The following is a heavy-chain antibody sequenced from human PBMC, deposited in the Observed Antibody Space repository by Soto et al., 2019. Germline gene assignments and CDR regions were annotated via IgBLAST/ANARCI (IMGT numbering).Heavy chain of an antibody. CDR3: ARGGVSGDWFDP. CDR1: GGSISSGGHS. J-gene: IGHJ5*02. D-gene: IGHD1-1*01. Sequence: SETLSLTCAVSGGSISSGGHSWSWIRQPPGKGLEWIGYIYHSGSTYYNPSLKSRVTISVDRSKNQFSLKLSSVTAADTAVYYCARGGVSGDWFDPWGQGTLVTVSS. CDR2: IYHSGST. V-gene: IGHV4-30-2*01.